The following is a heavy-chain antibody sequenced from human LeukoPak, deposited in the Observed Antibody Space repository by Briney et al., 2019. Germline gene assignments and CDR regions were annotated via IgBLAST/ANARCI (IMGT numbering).Heavy chain of an antibody. Sequence: GRSLRLSCAASGFTFDVYAMHWVRQAPGKGLEWVSGISWNSGSIGYADSVKGRFTISRDNAKNSLYLQMNSLRAEDTALYYCAKDKDYDSSAGYFDYWGQGTLVTVSS. J-gene: IGHJ4*02. V-gene: IGHV3-9*01. D-gene: IGHD3-22*01. CDR1: GFTFDVYA. CDR3: AKDKDYDSSAGYFDY. CDR2: ISWNSGSI.